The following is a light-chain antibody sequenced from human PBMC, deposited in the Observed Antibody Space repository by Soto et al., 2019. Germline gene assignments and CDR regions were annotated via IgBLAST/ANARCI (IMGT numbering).Light chain of an antibody. Sequence: QAVVTQPPSASGTPGQRVTISCSGSSSNIGSNYVYWYQQLPGTVPQLLIYRNNEWPSGVPDRFSGSKSGTSASLAISGLRSEDEADYYCAAWDDSLSGVVFGGGTKLTVL. J-gene: IGLJ2*01. CDR1: SSNIGSNY. V-gene: IGLV1-47*01. CDR2: RNN. CDR3: AAWDDSLSGVV.